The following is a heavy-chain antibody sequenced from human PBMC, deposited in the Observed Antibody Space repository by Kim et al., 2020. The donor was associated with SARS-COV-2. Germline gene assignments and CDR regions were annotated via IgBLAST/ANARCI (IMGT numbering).Heavy chain of an antibody. J-gene: IGHJ4*02. V-gene: IGHV3-7*01. D-gene: IGHD3-16*01. CDR3: AKGGGSL. CDR2: DGTAK. Sequence: DGTAKYYVDSVKGRFTISRDNARNSVFMQMNSLRAEDTAVYYCAKGGGSLWGQGTLVTVSS.